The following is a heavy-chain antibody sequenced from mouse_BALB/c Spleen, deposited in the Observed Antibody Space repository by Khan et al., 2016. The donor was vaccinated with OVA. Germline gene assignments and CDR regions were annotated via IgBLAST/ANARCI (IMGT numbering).Heavy chain of an antibody. V-gene: IGHV1S81*02. CDR1: GYTFTSYW. D-gene: IGHD1-1*01. CDR3: ARIKKIVATDFDY. CDR2: TNPTNGRT. Sequence: QVQLQQSGAELVEAGASVKMSCKASGYTFTSYWMHWVKQRLGQGLEWFAETNPTNGRTYYNEKFKSQATLTVDKSSSTAYMLLSGLTFEDSAVYYCARIKKIVATDFDYGGQGTTLTVSS. J-gene: IGHJ2*01.